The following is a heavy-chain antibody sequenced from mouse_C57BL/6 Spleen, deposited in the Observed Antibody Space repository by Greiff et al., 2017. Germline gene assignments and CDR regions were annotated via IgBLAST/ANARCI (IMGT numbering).Heavy chain of an antibody. J-gene: IGHJ4*01. CDR1: GYTFTSYW. D-gene: IGHD1-1*01. V-gene: IGHV1-59*01. CDR3: ARGSYYYGSRGDDYAMDY. Sequence: VQLQQPGAELVRPGTSVKLSCKASGYTFTSYWMHWVKQRPGQGLEWIGVIDPSDSYTNYNQKFKGKATLTVDTSSSTAYMQLSSLTSEDSAVYYCARGSYYYGSRGDDYAMDYWGQGTSVTVSS. CDR2: IDPSDSYT.